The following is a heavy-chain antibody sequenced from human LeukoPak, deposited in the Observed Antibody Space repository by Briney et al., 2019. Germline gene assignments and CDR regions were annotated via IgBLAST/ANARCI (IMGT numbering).Heavy chain of an antibody. D-gene: IGHD6-19*01. Sequence: SETLSLTCAVYGGSFSGYYWSWIRQPPGKGLEWIGEINHSGSTNYNPSLKSRVTISVDTSKNQFSLKLSSVTAADTAVYYCGGAPLGGRIAGAGRRSGREVWGQGTTVTVSS. CDR2: INHSGST. J-gene: IGHJ6*02. CDR3: GGAPLGGRIAGAGRRSGREV. CDR1: GGSFSGYY. V-gene: IGHV4-34*01.